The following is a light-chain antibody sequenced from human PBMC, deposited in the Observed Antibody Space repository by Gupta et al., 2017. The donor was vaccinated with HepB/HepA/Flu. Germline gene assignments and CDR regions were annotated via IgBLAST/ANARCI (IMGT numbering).Light chain of an antibody. V-gene: IGLV3-19*01. Sequence: SSELTQDPAVSVALGPTVRITCQGDSLRSYYASWYQQKPGQAPVLVIYGKNNRPSGIPDRFSGSSSGNTASVTITGAQAEEEADYYCNSRDSSGNHRRYVFGTGTKVTVL. CDR3: NSRDSSGNHRRYV. J-gene: IGLJ1*01. CDR1: SLRSYY. CDR2: GKN.